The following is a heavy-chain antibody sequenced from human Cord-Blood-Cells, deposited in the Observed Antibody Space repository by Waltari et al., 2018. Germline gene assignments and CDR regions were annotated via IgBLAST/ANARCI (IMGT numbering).Heavy chain of an antibody. J-gene: IGHJ6*03. D-gene: IGHD4-4*01. Sequence: QVQLQQRRAGLLKPSETLSPTCAVYGGSFSGSYWSWTRQPPGNGLESIWEINHSGSTNYNPSLKSRVTISVDTSKNQFSLKLSSVTAADTAVYYCARSGRELRYLLVYYYYMDVWGKGTTVTVSS. CDR2: INHSGST. CDR3: ARSGRELRYLLVYYYYMDV. CDR1: GGSFSGSY. V-gene: IGHV4-34*01.